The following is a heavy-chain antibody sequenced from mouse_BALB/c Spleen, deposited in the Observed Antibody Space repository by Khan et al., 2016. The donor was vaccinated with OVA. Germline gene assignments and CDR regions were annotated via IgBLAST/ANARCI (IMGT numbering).Heavy chain of an antibody. CDR1: GYSITSDYV. J-gene: IGHJ2*01. CDR2: ISYSGNT. CDR3: ARICGGDFDY. Sequence: EVKLEESGPGLVKPSQSLSLTCPVTGYSITSDYVWNWIRQFPGNKLEWLGFISYSGNTNYNPSLKSRISITRDTSKNQFFLQLNSVTTEDTATDYCARICGGDFDYWGQGTTLTVSS. V-gene: IGHV3-2*02.